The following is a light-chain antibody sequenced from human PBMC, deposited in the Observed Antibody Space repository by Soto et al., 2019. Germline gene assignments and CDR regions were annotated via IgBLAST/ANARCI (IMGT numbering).Light chain of an antibody. CDR3: QQYNNWPPLT. J-gene: IGKJ4*01. CDR2: GAS. V-gene: IGKV3-15*01. CDR1: QSAGTN. Sequence: EIVMTQSPVTLSVSPGGGATLSCRASQSAGTNLAWYQQQPGQPPRLLIYGASIRATGVPARFSGSGSGTEFTLTIGSLQSEDFAVYYCQQYNNWPPLTFGGGTKVEIE.